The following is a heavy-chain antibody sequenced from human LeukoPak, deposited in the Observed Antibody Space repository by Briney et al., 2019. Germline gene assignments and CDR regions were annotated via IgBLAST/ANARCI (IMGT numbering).Heavy chain of an antibody. Sequence: GGALLLCCAASGFTFRLYSRSWGRQAPGESVGGGSSISISSSYIYYADSVEGRFTISRHNAKNSLHLPMNSLRAEDTAVYYCARDKQRLGRYQGLFDYWGQGTLVTVPS. CDR2: ISISSSYI. V-gene: IGHV3-21*01. CDR1: GFTFRLYS. J-gene: IGHJ4*02. D-gene: IGHD6-25*01. CDR3: ARDKQRLGRYQGLFDY.